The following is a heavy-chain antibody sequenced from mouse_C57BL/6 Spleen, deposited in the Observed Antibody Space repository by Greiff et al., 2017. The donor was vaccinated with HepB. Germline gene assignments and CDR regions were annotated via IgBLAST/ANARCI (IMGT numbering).Heavy chain of an antibody. CDR2: ISSGSSTI. D-gene: IGHD2-4*01. CDR3: ARSLYYDYGWFAY. Sequence: EVNVVESGGGLVKPGGSLKLSCAASGFTFSDYGMHWVRQAPEKGLEWVAYISSGSSTIYYADTVKGRFTISRDNAKNTLFLQMTSLRSEDTAMYYCARSLYYDYGWFAYWGQGTLVTVSA. V-gene: IGHV5-17*01. J-gene: IGHJ3*01. CDR1: GFTFSDYG.